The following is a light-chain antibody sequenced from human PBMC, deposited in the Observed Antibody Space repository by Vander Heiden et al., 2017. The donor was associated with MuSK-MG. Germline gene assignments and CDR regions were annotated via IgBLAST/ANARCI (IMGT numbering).Light chain of an antibody. Sequence: QSVLTQPPSASGTPGQRVTISCSGSSSNIGSNYVYWYQQLPGTAPKLLIYSNNQRPSGVPDRFSGSKSGTSASLDISGLRSEDEADDYCAAWDDSLSGVVFGGGTKLTVL. V-gene: IGLV1-47*02. CDR1: SSNIGSNY. CDR3: AAWDDSLSGVV. J-gene: IGLJ3*02. CDR2: SNN.